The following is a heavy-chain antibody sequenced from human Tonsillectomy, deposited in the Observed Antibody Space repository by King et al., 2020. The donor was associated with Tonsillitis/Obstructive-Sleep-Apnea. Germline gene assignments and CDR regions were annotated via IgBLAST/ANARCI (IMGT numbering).Heavy chain of an antibody. Sequence: VQLVESGAEVKKPGASVKVSCKASGYTFTSYYMHWLRQAPGQGLEGMGIINPSGGSTSYAQKFQGRVTMTRDTSTSTVYMELSSLRSEDTAVYYCARERHAGNWFDPWGQGTLVTVSS. CDR3: ARERHAGNWFDP. CDR1: GYTFTSYY. CDR2: INPSGGST. J-gene: IGHJ5*02. V-gene: IGHV1-46*01. D-gene: IGHD1-14*01.